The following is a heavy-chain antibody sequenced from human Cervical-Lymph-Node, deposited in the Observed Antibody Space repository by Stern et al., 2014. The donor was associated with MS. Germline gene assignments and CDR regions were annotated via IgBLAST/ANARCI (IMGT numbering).Heavy chain of an antibody. CDR1: GFTFTDDY. V-gene: IGHV3-11*01. Sequence: VQLEASGGGLVKPGESLRLTCAASGFTFTDDYMSWVRPAQRTGLDWVSYIILSGDTIYYAYSRKGLFTISRDIIKISLYLQMNSLIAEDAALYDFARVGSTYYCGMDVWGQGTAVTVSS. J-gene: IGHJ6*02. D-gene: IGHD5/OR15-5a*01. CDR3: ARVGSTYYCGMDV. CDR2: IILSGDTI.